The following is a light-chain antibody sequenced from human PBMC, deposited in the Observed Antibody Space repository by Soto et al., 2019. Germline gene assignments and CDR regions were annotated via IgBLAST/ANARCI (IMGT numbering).Light chain of an antibody. Sequence: QSALTQPASVSGSPGQSITISCTGTSSDVGGYNYVSWYQQHPGKAPKLMIYDVSNRPSGVSNRFSGSKSGNTASLTISGLQAEDEAVYSCSSYTSSSPLYVFGTGTKVTVL. CDR1: SSDVGGYNY. J-gene: IGLJ1*01. V-gene: IGLV2-14*01. CDR3: SSYTSSSPLYV. CDR2: DVS.